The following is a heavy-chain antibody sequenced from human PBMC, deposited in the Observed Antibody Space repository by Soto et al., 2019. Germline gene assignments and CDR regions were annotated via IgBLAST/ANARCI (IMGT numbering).Heavy chain of an antibody. CDR3: AGSTPYDMYYDFWSGSWGY. Sequence: EVQLVESGGGLVKPGGSLRLSCAASGFTFSSYSMNWVRQAPGKGLEWVSSISSSSSYIYYADSVKGRFTISRDNAKNSLYLQMNSLRAEDTAVYYCAGSTPYDMYYDFWSGSWGYWGQGTLVTVSS. CDR1: GFTFSSYS. D-gene: IGHD3-3*01. CDR2: ISSSSSYI. J-gene: IGHJ4*02. V-gene: IGHV3-21*01.